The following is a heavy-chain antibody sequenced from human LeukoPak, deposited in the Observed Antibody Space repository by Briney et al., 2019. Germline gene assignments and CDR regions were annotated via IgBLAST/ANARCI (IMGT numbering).Heavy chain of an antibody. CDR3: TTEWVGY. CDR1: GFTFSNAW. D-gene: IGHD1-26*01. CDR2: IKSKTDGETT. J-gene: IGHJ4*02. Sequence: NSGGSLRLSCAGSGFTFSNAWMSWVRQAPGKGLEWVGRIKSKTDGETTNYAAHVKDRFTISRDDAKNTLSLQTNSLKTEDRAVYYCTTEWVGYWGQGTLVTVSS. V-gene: IGHV3-15*01.